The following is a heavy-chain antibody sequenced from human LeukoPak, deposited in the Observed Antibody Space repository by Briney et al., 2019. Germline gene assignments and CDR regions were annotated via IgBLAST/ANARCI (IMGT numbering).Heavy chain of an antibody. CDR1: GYTFTGYY. J-gene: IGHJ3*02. Sequence: ASVKVSCKASGYTFTGYYMHWVRQAPGQGLEWMGWINPNSGGTNYAQKFQGRVTTTRDTSISTAYMELSRLRSDDTAVYYCASLKRYGSGSYYPIDIWGQGTMVTVSS. CDR2: INPNSGGT. V-gene: IGHV1-2*02. D-gene: IGHD3-10*01. CDR3: ASLKRYGSGSYYPIDI.